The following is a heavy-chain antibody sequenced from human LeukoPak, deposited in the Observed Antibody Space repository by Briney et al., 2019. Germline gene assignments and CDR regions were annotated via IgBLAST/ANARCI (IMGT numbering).Heavy chain of an antibody. Sequence: SETLSLTCTVSGGSISSGGYCWSWIRQHPGKGLEWIGYIYYSGSTYYNPSLKSRVTISVDTSKNQFSLKLSSVTAADTAVYYCARAQFGGGGKSDYYYYYMDVWGKGTTVTVSS. CDR2: IYYSGST. D-gene: IGHD4-23*01. CDR3: ARAQFGGGGKSDYYYYYMDV. J-gene: IGHJ6*03. V-gene: IGHV4-31*03. CDR1: GGSISSGGYC.